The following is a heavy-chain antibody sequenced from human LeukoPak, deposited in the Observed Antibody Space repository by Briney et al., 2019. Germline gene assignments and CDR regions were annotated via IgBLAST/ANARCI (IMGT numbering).Heavy chain of an antibody. Sequence: PGGSLRLSCAASGFTFSSYAMSWVRQAPGKGLEWVSAISGSGGSTYYADSVKGRFTISRDNSKNTLYLQMNSLRAEDTAVYYCAKGKAYDFWSGYSGALDYWGQGTLVTVSS. J-gene: IGHJ4*02. CDR1: GFTFSSYA. CDR2: ISGSGGST. D-gene: IGHD3-3*01. V-gene: IGHV3-23*01. CDR3: AKGKAYDFWSGYSGALDY.